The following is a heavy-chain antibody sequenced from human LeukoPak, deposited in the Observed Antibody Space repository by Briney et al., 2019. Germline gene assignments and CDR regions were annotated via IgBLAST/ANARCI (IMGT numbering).Heavy chain of an antibody. D-gene: IGHD1-1*01. CDR3: ARESLEFRNFDF. J-gene: IGHJ4*02. Sequence: SQTLSLTCTVSGGSISSGSYYWSWIRQPAGKGLEWIGRIYTTRMSIYNPSLKSRVTMSINTSKNQFSLRVISVTATDTAMYYCARESLEFRNFDFWGQGALVTVSS. CDR2: IYTTRMS. V-gene: IGHV4-61*02. CDR1: GGSISSGSYY.